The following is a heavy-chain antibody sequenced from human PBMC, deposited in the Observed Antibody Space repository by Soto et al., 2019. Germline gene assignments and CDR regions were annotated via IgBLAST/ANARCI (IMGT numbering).Heavy chain of an antibody. Sequence: GGSLRLSCAASGFTFSTYTMNWVRQAPGKGLEWVSSVSYSSNYIYYADSVKGRFTISRDNAKNSLYLQMNSLRAEDTAVYYCARGFCSSASCQNYFDYWGQGTQVTVSS. CDR2: VSYSSNYI. CDR1: GFTFSTYT. V-gene: IGHV3-21*01. D-gene: IGHD2-2*01. CDR3: ARGFCSSASCQNYFDY. J-gene: IGHJ4*02.